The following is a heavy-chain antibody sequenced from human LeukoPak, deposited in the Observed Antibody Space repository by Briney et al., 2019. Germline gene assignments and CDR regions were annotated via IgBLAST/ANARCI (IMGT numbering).Heavy chain of an antibody. D-gene: IGHD3-9*01. V-gene: IGHV4-39*01. CDR3: ARHSSTGSTLGDNYQTFDY. CDR1: GGSIGTSTYY. CDR2: IYYTGTT. Sequence: SETLSLTCTVSGGSIGTSTYYWGWIRQPPGKGLEWIGSIYYTGTTYHNPSLKSRVTISVDTSKNQFSLKLSSVTAADTAVYYCARHSSTGSTLGDNYQTFDYWGQGTLVTVSS. J-gene: IGHJ4*02.